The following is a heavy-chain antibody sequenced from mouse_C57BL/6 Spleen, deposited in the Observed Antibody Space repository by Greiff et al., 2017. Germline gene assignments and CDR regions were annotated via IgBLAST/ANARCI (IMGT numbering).Heavy chain of an antibody. D-gene: IGHD1-1*01. V-gene: IGHV1-80*01. CDR1: GYAFSSYW. CDR2: IYPGDGDT. J-gene: IGHJ3*01. Sequence: VKLQQSGAELVKPGASVKISCKASGYAFSSYWMNWVKQRPGKGLEWIGQIYPGDGDTNYNGKFKGKATLTADKSSSTAYMQLSSLTSEDSAVYFCASYYYGSILFAYWGQGTLVTVSA. CDR3: ASYYYGSILFAY.